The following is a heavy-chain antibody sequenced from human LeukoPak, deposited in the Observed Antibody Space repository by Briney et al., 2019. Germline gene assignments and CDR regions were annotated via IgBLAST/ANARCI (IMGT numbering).Heavy chain of an antibody. V-gene: IGHV4-38-2*01. J-gene: IGHJ5*02. Sequence: SETLSLTCAVSGYSISSGDYWAWIRQPPGKGLEWIGSIYHSGSTHYNPSLKSRVAISVDTSKNQFALKLSSAAAADTAVYYCARNYSNFVVVSAVSNNWFDPWGQGTLVTVSS. CDR3: ARNYSNFVVVSAVSNNWFDP. CDR1: GYSISSGDY. CDR2: IYHSGST. D-gene: IGHD2-2*01.